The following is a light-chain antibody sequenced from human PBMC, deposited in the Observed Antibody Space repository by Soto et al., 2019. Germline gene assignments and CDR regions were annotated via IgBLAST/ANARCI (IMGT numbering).Light chain of an antibody. Sequence: FMLTQPHSVSESPGKTVTISCTRSSGSIASNYVQWYQQRPGSAPTTVIYEDNQRPSWVPDRFSGSIDSSSNSASLTSSGLKTEDEADYCCQYYDSSHVVFGGGTKLTVL. V-gene: IGLV6-57*04. CDR2: EDN. CDR1: SGSIASNY. J-gene: IGLJ2*01. CDR3: QYYDSSHVV.